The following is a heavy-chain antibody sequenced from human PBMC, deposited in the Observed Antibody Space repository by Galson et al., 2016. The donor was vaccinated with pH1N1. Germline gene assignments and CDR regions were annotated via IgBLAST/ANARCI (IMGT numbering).Heavy chain of an antibody. CDR2: INQDGGEK. V-gene: IGHV3-7*01. J-gene: IGHJ4*02. CDR1: GFTFTGFW. D-gene: IGHD5-18*01. CDR3: VRGYTYIIY. Sequence: SLRLSCAASGFTFTGFWMTWVRQAPGKGLEWVANINQDGGEKNYVDSVKGRFTISRDNAKNSVSPQMNSLRAEDTAVYYCVRGYTYIIYWGQGTLVAVSS.